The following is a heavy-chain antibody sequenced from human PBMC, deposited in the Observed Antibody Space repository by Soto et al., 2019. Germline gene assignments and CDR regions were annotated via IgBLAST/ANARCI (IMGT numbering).Heavy chain of an antibody. CDR1: CYTFTSYG. CDR2: ISAYNGNT. J-gene: IGHJ3*02. Sequence: SVKVSFKASCYTFTSYGISWVRQAPGQGLEWMGWISAYNGNTNYAQKLQGRVTMTTDTSTSTAYMELRSLRSDDTAVYYCARVSYSRFGTFDIWGQGTMVTVSS. CDR3: ARVSYSRFGTFDI. D-gene: IGHD2-21*01. V-gene: IGHV1-18*04.